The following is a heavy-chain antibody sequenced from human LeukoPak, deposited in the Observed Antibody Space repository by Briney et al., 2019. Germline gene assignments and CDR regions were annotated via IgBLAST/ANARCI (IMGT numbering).Heavy chain of an antibody. Sequence: ASVKVSCKASGYTFTSYDINWVRQATGQGLEWMEWMNPNSGNTGYAQKFQGRVTMTRNTSISTAYMELSSLRSEDTAVYYCASYGSGSYLYYYGVDVWGQGTTVTVSS. J-gene: IGHJ6*02. CDR1: GYTFTSYD. CDR3: ASYGSGSYLYYYGVDV. CDR2: MNPNSGNT. D-gene: IGHD3-10*01. V-gene: IGHV1-8*01.